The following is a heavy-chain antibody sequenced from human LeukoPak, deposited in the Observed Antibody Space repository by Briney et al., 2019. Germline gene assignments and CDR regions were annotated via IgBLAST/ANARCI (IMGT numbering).Heavy chain of an antibody. Sequence: ASVKVSCKASGGTFSSYAISWVRQAPGQALEWMGWISPFNGNTNYAQKFQDRVTITRDRSMSTAYMELSSLRSEDTAMYYCARFSGYDTTDDYWGQGTLVTVSS. J-gene: IGHJ4*02. CDR3: ARFSGYDTTDDY. V-gene: IGHV1-45*02. CDR2: ISPFNGNT. CDR1: GGTFSSYA. D-gene: IGHD5-12*01.